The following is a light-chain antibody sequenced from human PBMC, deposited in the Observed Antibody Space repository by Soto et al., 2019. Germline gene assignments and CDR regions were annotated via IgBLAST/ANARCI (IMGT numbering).Light chain of an antibody. CDR2: LGS. V-gene: IGKV2-28*01. Sequence: DIVMTQSPLSLSVTPGEPASISCKSSQSLLNSNGYNYLDWYLQKPGQSPQLLIYLGSSRASGVPDRFSGSGSRTDFTLTISRVEAEDVGFYYCMQALQAPLTFGQGTKVDIK. CDR3: MQALQAPLT. CDR1: QSLLNSNGYNY. J-gene: IGKJ1*01.